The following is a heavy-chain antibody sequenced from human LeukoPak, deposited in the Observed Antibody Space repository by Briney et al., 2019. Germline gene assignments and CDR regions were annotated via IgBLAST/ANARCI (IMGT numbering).Heavy chain of an antibody. J-gene: IGHJ4*02. Sequence: SETLSLTCTVSGGSISSYYWSWIRQPPGKGLERIGYIYYSGSTNYNPSLKSRVTISVDTSKNQFSLKLSSVTAADTAVYYCARGRRQWLVRSQLAFDYWGQGTLVTVSS. CDR2: IYYSGST. V-gene: IGHV4-59*01. CDR3: ARGRRQWLVRSQLAFDY. CDR1: GGSISSYY. D-gene: IGHD6-19*01.